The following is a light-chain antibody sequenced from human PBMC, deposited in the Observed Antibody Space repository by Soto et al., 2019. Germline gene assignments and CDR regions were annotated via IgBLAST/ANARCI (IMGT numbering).Light chain of an antibody. CDR2: AAS. V-gene: IGKV1-39*01. CDR3: QQSSSTPIT. Sequence: DIQMTQSPSSLSASVGDRVTITCRASQTINTYLNWYQHKPGKAPELLIYAASSLQGGVPPRFSGSGSGTDFTLTISSLQSEDSATYYCQQSSSTPITFGQGTRLEIK. J-gene: IGKJ5*01. CDR1: QTINTY.